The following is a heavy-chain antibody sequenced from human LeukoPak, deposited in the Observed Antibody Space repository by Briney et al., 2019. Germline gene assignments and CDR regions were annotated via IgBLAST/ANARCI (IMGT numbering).Heavy chain of an antibody. D-gene: IGHD3-22*01. Sequence: GGSLRLSCAASGFTFSNAGMSWVRQAPGKGREWVGRSKSKSDGGTTDYAAPVRGIFTIARDDQKNTLYLQMHRLKTEHTAVYYCTTDPAYDSSHYYYRVDIWGQGTMVTVSS. CDR1: GFTFSNAG. V-gene: IGHV3-15*01. J-gene: IGHJ3*02. CDR2: SKSKSDGGTT. CDR3: TTDPAYDSSHYYYRVDI.